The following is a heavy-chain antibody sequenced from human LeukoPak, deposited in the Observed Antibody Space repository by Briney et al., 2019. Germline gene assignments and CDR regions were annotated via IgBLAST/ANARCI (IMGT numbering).Heavy chain of an antibody. J-gene: IGHJ4*02. D-gene: IGHD3-16*01. CDR2: IYHSGST. CDR1: GYSISSGYY. CDR3: ARETSYAHPGY. Sequence: SETLSLTCAVSGYSISSGYYWGWIRQPPGKGLEWIGSIYHSGSTYYNPSLKSRVTISVDTSKNQFSLKRSSVTAADRAVYYCARETSYAHPGYWGQGTLVTVSS. V-gene: IGHV4-38-2*02.